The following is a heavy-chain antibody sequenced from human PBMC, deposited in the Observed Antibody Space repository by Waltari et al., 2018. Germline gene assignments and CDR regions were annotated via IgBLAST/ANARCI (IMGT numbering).Heavy chain of an antibody. CDR1: GYTFTSSD. Sequence: QVQLVQSGAEVKKPGASVKVSCKASGYTFTSSDLNWVRQAHGHGLAGLEWMGWMNPNSGNTGYAQKFQGRVTMTRNTSISTAYMELSSLRSEDTAVYYCALQLFYDSSGHRLPTRDYWGQGTLVTVSS. CDR2: MNPNSGNT. CDR3: ALQLFYDSSGHRLPTRDY. V-gene: IGHV1-8*01. J-gene: IGHJ4*02. D-gene: IGHD3-22*01.